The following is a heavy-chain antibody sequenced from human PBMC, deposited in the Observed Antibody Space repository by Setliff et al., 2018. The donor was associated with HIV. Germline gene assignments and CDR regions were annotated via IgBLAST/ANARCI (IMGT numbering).Heavy chain of an antibody. CDR3: AKGPNFEDAFDI. J-gene: IGHJ3*02. Sequence: GASVKVSCKASGGTFSNYAFSWVRQAPGQGLEWMGGLIPIVDITKSTQKFRDRVTFTADESTKTAQMELSGLTFEDTAVYCCAKGPNFEDAFDIWGQGTVVTVSS. V-gene: IGHV1-69*10. CDR1: GGTFSNYA. CDR2: LIPIVDIT. D-gene: IGHD2-8*01.